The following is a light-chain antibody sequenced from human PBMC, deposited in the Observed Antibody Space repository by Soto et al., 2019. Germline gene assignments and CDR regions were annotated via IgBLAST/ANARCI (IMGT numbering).Light chain of an antibody. CDR2: GNS. J-gene: IGLJ1*01. CDR1: SSNIGAGYD. CDR3: QSYDSSLSGGV. V-gene: IGLV1-40*01. Sequence: QSVLTQQPSVSGAPGQRVTISCTGSSSNIGAGYDVHWYQQLPGTAPKLLIYGNSNRPSGVPDRFSGSKSGTSASLAITGLQAEDEADYYCQSYDSSLSGGVFGTGTKVTVL.